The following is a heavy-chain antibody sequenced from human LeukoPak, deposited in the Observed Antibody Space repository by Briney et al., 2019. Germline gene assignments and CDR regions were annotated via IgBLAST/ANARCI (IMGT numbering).Heavy chain of an antibody. CDR3: AKKIPDLDF. V-gene: IGHV3-23*01. D-gene: IGHD1-14*01. J-gene: IGHJ4*02. CDR1: GFTFSNDA. Sequence: GSLRLSCAASGFTFSNDAMNWVRQAPGKGLEWVSGISGSGGSTYYAGSEKGRFTISRDNSKNTVYLQMNSLRAEDTAVYYCAKKIPDLDFWGQGTLVTVSS. CDR2: ISGSGGST.